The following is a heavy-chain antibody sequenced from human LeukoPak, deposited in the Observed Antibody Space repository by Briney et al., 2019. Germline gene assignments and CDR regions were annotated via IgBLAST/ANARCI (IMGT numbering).Heavy chain of an antibody. CDR3: ARDKSCSSITCPASYFDN. D-gene: IGHD3-3*02. J-gene: IGHJ4*02. Sequence: GGSLRLSCAASGFTFSSYWMSWVRQAPGKGLEWVANIKQDGSEMHYVDSVKGRITISRDNAMNSLCLQMNSLRAEDTAVYYCARDKSCSSITCPASYFDNWGQGTLVTVSS. CDR2: IKQDGSEM. CDR1: GFTFSSYW. V-gene: IGHV3-7*01.